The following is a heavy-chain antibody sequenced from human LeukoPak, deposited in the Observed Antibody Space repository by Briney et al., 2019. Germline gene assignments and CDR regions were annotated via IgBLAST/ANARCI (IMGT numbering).Heavy chain of an antibody. CDR1: GGSISSYY. CDR2: IYYSGST. CDR3: ARQRDDILPGPYHN. D-gene: IGHD3-9*01. Sequence: SETLSLTCTVSGGSISSYYWSWIRQPPGKGLEWIGYIYYSGSTNYNPSLKSRVTISVDTSKNQFSLKLSSVTAADTAVYYCARQRDDILPGPYHNWGQGTLVTVSS. V-gene: IGHV4-59*08. J-gene: IGHJ4*02.